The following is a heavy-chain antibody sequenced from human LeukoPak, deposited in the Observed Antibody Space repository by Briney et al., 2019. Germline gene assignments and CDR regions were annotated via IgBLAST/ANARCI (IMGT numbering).Heavy chain of an antibody. D-gene: IGHD4-11*01. J-gene: IGHJ4*02. CDR2: IIPIFGTA. CDR3: ARARVTRAMVESYFDY. CDR1: GGTFSSYA. Sequence: SVKVSCKASGGTFSSYAISWVRQAPGQGLEWMGGIIPIFGTANYAQKFQGRVTITADESTSTAYMELSSLRSEDTAVYYCARARVTRAMVESYFDYWGQGTLVTVSS. V-gene: IGHV1-69*13.